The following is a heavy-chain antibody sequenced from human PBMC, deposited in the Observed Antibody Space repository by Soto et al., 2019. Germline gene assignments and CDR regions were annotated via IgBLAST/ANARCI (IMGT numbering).Heavy chain of an antibody. V-gene: IGHV1-69*01. CDR1: GGTFSSYA. CDR3: ARGVQDSSRWAYCYNYGMDV. Sequence: QVQLVQSGAEVKKPGSSVKVSCKASGGTFSSYAISWVRQAPGQGLEWMGGIIPIFGTANYAQKFKGRVTVTADESTSTDYMELRSLRSEDRAVYYCARGVQDSSRWAYCYNYGMDVWGQGTTVTVSS. J-gene: IGHJ6*02. D-gene: IGHD6-13*01. CDR2: IIPIFGTA.